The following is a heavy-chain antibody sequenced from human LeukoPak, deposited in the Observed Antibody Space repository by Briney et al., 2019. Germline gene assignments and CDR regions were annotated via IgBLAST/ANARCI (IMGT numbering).Heavy chain of an antibody. CDR2: IRFTGSYI. CDR3: ARVPNGGYDFDY. J-gene: IGHJ4*02. V-gene: IGHV3-21*01. CDR1: GFTFSSYS. Sequence: GGSLRLSCAASGFTFSSYSMNWVRQAPGRGLEWVSSIRFTGSYIYYADSVKGRFTISRDNAKNSLYLQMNSLRAEDTAVYYCARVPNGGYDFDYWGQGTLVTVSS. D-gene: IGHD5-12*01.